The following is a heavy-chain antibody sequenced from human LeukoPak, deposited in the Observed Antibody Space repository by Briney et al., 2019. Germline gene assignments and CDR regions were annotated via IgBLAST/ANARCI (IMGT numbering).Heavy chain of an antibody. CDR2: LLYDESEK. D-gene: IGHD1-20*01. CDR1: GFRFSGYA. Sequence: GGSQRLSCAASGFRFSGYAMHWVRQAPGKGLEWVAQLLYDESEKYYADSVKGRLPISRENYKDTLYLGINNLRAEVTAVYYCATWAFHITATMMGGQGTVVTVSS. J-gene: IGHJ4*02. CDR3: ATWAFHITATMM. V-gene: IGHV3-30*04.